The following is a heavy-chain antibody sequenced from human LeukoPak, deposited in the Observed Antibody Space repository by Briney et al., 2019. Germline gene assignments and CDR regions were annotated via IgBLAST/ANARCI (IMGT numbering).Heavy chain of an antibody. Sequence: GGSLRLSCAASGFTVSSNYMSWVRQAPGKGLEWVSVIYSGGSTYYADSAKGRFTISRDNSKNTLYLQMNSLRAEDTAVYYCARDAYSGSYCFDYWGQGTLVTVSS. V-gene: IGHV3-53*01. CDR3: ARDAYSGSYCFDY. CDR1: GFTVSSNY. J-gene: IGHJ4*02. D-gene: IGHD1-26*01. CDR2: IYSGGST.